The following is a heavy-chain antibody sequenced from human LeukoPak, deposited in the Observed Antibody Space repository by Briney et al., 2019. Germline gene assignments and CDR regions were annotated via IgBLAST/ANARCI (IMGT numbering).Heavy chain of an antibody. D-gene: IGHD4-11*01. CDR1: ESSFADSW. Sequence: GGSLRLSCAAFESSFADSWMPWVRQAPGKGLMWVALITTDGSETTYTDSVRGRFTISRDNAKNTLYLQMNSLRAEDTAVYYCARGPSLGEVGLHFDHWGQGALVTVST. CDR3: ARGPSLGEVGLHFDH. J-gene: IGHJ4*02. V-gene: IGHV3-74*03. CDR2: ITTDGSET.